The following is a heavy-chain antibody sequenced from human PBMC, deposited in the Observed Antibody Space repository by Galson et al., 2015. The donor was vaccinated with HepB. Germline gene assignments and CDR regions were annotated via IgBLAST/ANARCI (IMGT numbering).Heavy chain of an antibody. V-gene: IGHV1-46*01. D-gene: IGHD3-10*01. J-gene: IGHJ4*02. CDR3: ARDHYYGSGSYYNSVDY. Sequence: SVKVSCKASGYTFTSYYMHWVRQAPGQGLEWMGIINPSGGSTSYAQKFQGRVTMTRDTSTSTVYMELSSLRSEDTAVYYCARDHYYGSGSYYNSVDYWGQGTLVTVSS. CDR2: INPSGGST. CDR1: GYTFTSYY.